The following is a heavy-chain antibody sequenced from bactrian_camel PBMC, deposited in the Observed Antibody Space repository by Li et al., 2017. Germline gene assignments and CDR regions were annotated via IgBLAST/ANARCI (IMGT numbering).Heavy chain of an antibody. CDR3: KTTAKYPGSWYATEREDCDY. D-gene: IGHD2*01. CDR2: IYSDGSNP. CDR1: GFTFTSYY. V-gene: IGHV3-2*01. Sequence: HVQLVESGGGLVQPGGSLTLACAASGFTFTSYYMSWVRQAPGKGLEWVSRIYSDGSNPRYADSVKGRFTISRDNAKNMLYLEMSSLKPEDTAMYYCKTTAKYPGSWYATEREDCDYRGQGTQVTVS. J-gene: IGHJ4*01.